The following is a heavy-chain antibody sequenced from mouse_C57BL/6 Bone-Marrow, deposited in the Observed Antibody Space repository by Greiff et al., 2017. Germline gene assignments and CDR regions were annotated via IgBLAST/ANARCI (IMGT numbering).Heavy chain of an antibody. CDR1: GYTFTSYW. J-gene: IGHJ3*01. D-gene: IGHD1-1*02. CDR3: AREGITLEAY. CDR2: IHPNSGST. Sequence: VQLQQPGAELVKPGASVKLSCKASGYTFTSYWMHWVKQRPGQGLEWIGMIHPNSGSTNYNEKFKSKATLTVDKSSTTAYMQLSSLTSEDSAVYYCAREGITLEAYWGQGALVTVSA. V-gene: IGHV1-64*01.